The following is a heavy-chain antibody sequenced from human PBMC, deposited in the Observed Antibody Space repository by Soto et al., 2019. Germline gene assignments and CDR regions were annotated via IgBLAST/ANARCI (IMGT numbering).Heavy chain of an antibody. D-gene: IGHD3-10*01. Sequence: TSETLSLTCTVSGGSTSSDYWTWIRQPPGKGLEWIGYIHYSGSTNHNPSLKSRATMSVDTSKNQFSLKLSSVTAADTAVYYCARLVRYYGSGSYLNYYGMDVWGQGTTVTVSS. J-gene: IGHJ6*02. V-gene: IGHV4-59*08. CDR1: GGSTSSDY. CDR3: ARLVRYYGSGSYLNYYGMDV. CDR2: IHYSGST.